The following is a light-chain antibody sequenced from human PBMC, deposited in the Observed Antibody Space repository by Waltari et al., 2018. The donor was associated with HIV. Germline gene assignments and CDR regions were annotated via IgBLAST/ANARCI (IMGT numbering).Light chain of an antibody. CDR3: ATWDDRQNGVV. V-gene: IGLV1-44*01. CDR2: NNM. Sequence: QSVLTQPPSASGTPGQRVTISCSGSTSNIGSNVVTWYQHLPGTAPQLCISNNMRRPCGAPDRFSGSGSGTSAPRPISGRQSEDEPDYYCATWDDRQNGVVFGGGTKLTVL. J-gene: IGLJ2*01. CDR1: TSNIGSNV.